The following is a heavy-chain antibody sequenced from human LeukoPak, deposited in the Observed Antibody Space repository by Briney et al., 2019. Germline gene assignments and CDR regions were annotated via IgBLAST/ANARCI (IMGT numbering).Heavy chain of an antibody. Sequence: GGSLTPSRAPSSFTFSSYSTECVRHAPGNGLEWVSSSSSSSSYIYYEDSVKGRFTISRDNSKNTLYLQMNSLRAADTAVYYCARDKGTSYLSSFDYWGQGTLVTVSS. CDR2: SSSSSSYI. V-gene: IGHV3-21*01. D-gene: IGHD6-6*01. J-gene: IGHJ4*02. CDR1: SFTFSSYS. CDR3: ARDKGTSYLSSFDY.